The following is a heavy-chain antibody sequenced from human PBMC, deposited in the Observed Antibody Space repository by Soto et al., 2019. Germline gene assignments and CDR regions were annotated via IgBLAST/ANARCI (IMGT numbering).Heavy chain of an antibody. V-gene: IGHV4-31*03. J-gene: IGHJ5*02. D-gene: IGHD6-6*01. CDR2: IYYSGRT. CDR3: ARGSFSSSSSWFDP. Sequence: SETLSLTCTVSGGSISSGGYYWSWIRQHPGKGLEWIGYIYYSGRTYYNPSLHSRASIAVDTTENQFSLKLTSVTAADTSVYYCARGSFSSSSSWFDPWGRGTLVTVSS. CDR1: GGSISSGGYY.